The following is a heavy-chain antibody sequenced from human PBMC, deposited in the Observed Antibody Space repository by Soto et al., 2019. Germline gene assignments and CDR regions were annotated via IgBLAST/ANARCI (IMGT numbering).Heavy chain of an antibody. D-gene: IGHD6-13*01. J-gene: IGHJ6*02. V-gene: IGHV3-21*01. CDR1: GFTFISYS. Sequence: PGGSLRLSCAASGFTFISYSMNWVRQAPGKGLEWVSSISSSSSYIYYADSVKGRFTISRDNAKNSLYLQMNSLRAEDTAVYYCARDGQQLPPGGMDVWGQGTTVTVSS. CDR2: ISSSSSYI. CDR3: ARDGQQLPPGGMDV.